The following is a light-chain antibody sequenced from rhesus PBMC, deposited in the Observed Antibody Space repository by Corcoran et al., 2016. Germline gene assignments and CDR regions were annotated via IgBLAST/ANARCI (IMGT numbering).Light chain of an antibody. V-gene: IGKV1-22*01. CDR2: RAS. J-gene: IGKJ1*01. Sequence: DIQMTQSPSSLSASVGDTVTISCRASQRVMNWLAWYQQKPGKAPKLLIYRASQLQMGVPSRFSGSGSGTDFTLTISSRQPEDFATYYCLQYSSSPWTFGQGTKVEIK. CDR1: QRVMNW. CDR3: LQYSSSPWT.